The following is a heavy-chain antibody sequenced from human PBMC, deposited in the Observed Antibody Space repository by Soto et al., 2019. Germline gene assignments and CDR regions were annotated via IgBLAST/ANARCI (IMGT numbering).Heavy chain of an antibody. CDR2: IIPILGIA. V-gene: IGHV1-69*02. CDR1: GGTYSSYT. D-gene: IGHD3-10*01. J-gene: IGHJ4*02. Sequence: QVQLVQSGAEVKKPGSSVKVSCKASGGTYSSYTISWVRQAPGQGLEWMGRIIPILGIANYAQKFQGRVTITADKSTSTAYMELSSLRSEDTAVYYCAATDGSGSYGYWGQGTLVTVSS. CDR3: AATDGSGSYGY.